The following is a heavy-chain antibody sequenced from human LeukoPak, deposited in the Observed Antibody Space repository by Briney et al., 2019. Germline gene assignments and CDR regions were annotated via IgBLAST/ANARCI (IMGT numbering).Heavy chain of an antibody. D-gene: IGHD2-21*02. V-gene: IGHV4-38-2*02. CDR2: IYNSGTT. CDR1: GYSISSGHY. J-gene: IGHJ5*02. Sequence: KPSETLSLTCGVSGYSISSGHYWAWIRQPPGKGLEWIASIYNSGTTYSNPSLQSRISLSVDTSKNQFSLNVSSVTAADTAVYYCARDPALTFNWFDPWGQGTLATVSS. CDR3: ARDPALTFNWFDP.